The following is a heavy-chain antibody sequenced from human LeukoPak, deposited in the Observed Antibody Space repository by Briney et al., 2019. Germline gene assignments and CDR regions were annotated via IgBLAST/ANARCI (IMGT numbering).Heavy chain of an antibody. CDR2: INPSGGST. J-gene: IGHJ6*03. CDR3: ARDYSMIVVGGQVPKYYYYYYMDV. D-gene: IGHD3-22*01. V-gene: IGHV1-46*01. Sequence: GASVKVSCKASGYTFTSYYMHWVRQAPGQGLEWMGIINPSGGSTSYAQKFQGRVTMTRDMSTSTVYMELSSLRSEDTAVYYCARDYSMIVVGGQVPKYYYYYYMDVWGKGTTVTVSS. CDR1: GYTFTSYY.